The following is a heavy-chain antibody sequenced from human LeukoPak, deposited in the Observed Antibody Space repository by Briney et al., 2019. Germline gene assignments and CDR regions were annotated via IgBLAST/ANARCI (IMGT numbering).Heavy chain of an antibody. CDR3: ARGRVIDPNWLDP. CDR2: IIPIFGTA. Sequence: GASVKVSCKASGGTFSSYAISWVRQAPGQGLEWMGGIIPIFGTANYAQKFQGRVTITTDESTSTAYMELSSLRSEDTAVYYCARGRVIDPNWLDPWGQGTLVTVSS. CDR1: GGTFSSYA. V-gene: IGHV1-69*05. J-gene: IGHJ5*02. D-gene: IGHD3-22*01.